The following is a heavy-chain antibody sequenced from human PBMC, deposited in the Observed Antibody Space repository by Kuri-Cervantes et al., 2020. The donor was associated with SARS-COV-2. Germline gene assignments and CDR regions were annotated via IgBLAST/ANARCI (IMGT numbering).Heavy chain of an antibody. V-gene: IGHV1-69*06. Sequence: SVKVSCKASGGTFSSYAISWVRQAPGQGLEWMGGIITIFGTSNYAQNFQGRVTITADKSTSTAYMELSSLRSEDTAVYYCARVEMTTIKFDYWGQGTLVTVSS. CDR1: GGTFSSYA. CDR2: IITIFGTS. D-gene: IGHD5-24*01. J-gene: IGHJ4*02. CDR3: ARVEMTTIKFDY.